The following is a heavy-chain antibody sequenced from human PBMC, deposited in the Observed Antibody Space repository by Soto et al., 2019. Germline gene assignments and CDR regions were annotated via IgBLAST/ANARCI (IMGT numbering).Heavy chain of an antibody. Sequence: QVQLVQSGAEVKKPGSSVKVSCKASGGTFSSYAISWVRQAPGQGLEWMGGIIPIFGTANYAQKFQGRVRITPNESTTTAYVELRSLRSEDTAVYYCARELRVRGYDAFDIWGQGTMVTVSS. D-gene: IGHD3-10*01. CDR2: IIPIFGTA. J-gene: IGHJ3*02. CDR1: GGTFSSYA. V-gene: IGHV1-69*05. CDR3: ARELRVRGYDAFDI.